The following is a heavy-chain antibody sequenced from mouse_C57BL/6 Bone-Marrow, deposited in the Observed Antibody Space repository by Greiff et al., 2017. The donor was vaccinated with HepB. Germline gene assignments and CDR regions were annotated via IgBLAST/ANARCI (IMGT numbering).Heavy chain of an antibody. CDR2: ISGGGGNT. J-gene: IGHJ3*01. CDR3: ARNYSGSSWAY. CDR1: GFTFSSYT. D-gene: IGHD1-1*01. Sequence: EVMLVESGGGLVKPGGSLKLSCAASGFTFSSYTMSWVRQTPEKRLEWVATISGGGGNTYYSDSEKGRFTISRDNAKNTLYLQMSSLRSEDTALYYCARNYSGSSWAYWGQGTLVTVSA. V-gene: IGHV5-9*01.